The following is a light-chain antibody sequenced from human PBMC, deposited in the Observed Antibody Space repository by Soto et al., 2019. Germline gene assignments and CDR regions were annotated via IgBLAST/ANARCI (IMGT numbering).Light chain of an antibody. V-gene: IGLV2-23*01. CDR1: SSDVVNDLL. J-gene: IGLJ3*02. CDR2: EGT. Sequence: QSALTQPASVSGSPGQSITISCTGTSSDVVNDLLVSWYQQQPGKAPKLMIYEGTKRPAGVSDRFSGSKSGNTASLTISGLQAEDEADYYCGSWDRSLRGWVFGGGTKLTVL. CDR3: GSWDRSLRGWV.